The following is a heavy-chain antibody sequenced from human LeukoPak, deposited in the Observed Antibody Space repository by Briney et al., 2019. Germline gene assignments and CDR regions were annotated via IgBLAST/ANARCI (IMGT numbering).Heavy chain of an antibody. J-gene: IGHJ3*02. CDR3: AKYGTWAAFDI. V-gene: IGHV3-23*01. CDR1: GFRFSSYA. D-gene: IGHD3-16*01. CDR2: ISGSGVST. Sequence: GGSLRLSCAASGFRFSSYAMSWVRQAPGKGLEWVSAISGSGVSTYYADSVKGRFTISRDNAKNSLYLQMNSLRAEDTAVYYCAKYGTWAAFDIWGQGTMVTVSS.